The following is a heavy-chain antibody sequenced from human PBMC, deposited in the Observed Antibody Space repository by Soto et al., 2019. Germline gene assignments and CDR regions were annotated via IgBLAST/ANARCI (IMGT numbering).Heavy chain of an antibody. V-gene: IGHV1-8*01. CDR3: ASFPADI. J-gene: IGHJ3*02. CDR2: MNPNSGNT. CDR1: GYTFTSCD. Sequence: ASVKVSCKASGYTFTSCDISWVRQATGQGLEWMGWMNPNSGNTGDAQKFQSRVTITRNTSISTANRELSSLRSEDTAVYDCASFPADIWGQGTMVTVSS.